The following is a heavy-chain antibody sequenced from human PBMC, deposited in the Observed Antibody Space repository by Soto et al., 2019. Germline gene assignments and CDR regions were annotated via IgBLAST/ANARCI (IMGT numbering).Heavy chain of an antibody. CDR2: IYDSGST. D-gene: IGHD5-18*01. CDR1: ADSISSYY. J-gene: IGHJ6*02. V-gene: IGHV4-59*12. Sequence: PSETLSLTCTVSADSISSYYLSWVRQPPGKGLEYFGYIYDSGSTNYNPSLKSRVTISVDKSKNQFSLKLSSVTAADTAVYYCARDRVQLWRDYYYYYGMDVWGQGTTVTVSS. CDR3: ARDRVQLWRDYYYYYGMDV.